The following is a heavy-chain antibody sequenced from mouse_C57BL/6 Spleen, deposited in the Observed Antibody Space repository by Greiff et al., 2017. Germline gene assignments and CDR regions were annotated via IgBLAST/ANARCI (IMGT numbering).Heavy chain of an antibody. V-gene: IGHV1-63*01. J-gene: IGHJ3*01. D-gene: IGHD2-4*01. CDR1: GYTFTNYW. CDR2: IYPGGGYT. Sequence: QVQLQQSGAELVRPGTSVKMSCKASGYTFTNYWIGWAKQRPGHCLEWIGDIYPGGGYTNYNEKFKGKATLTADKSSSTAYMQFSSLTSEDSAIYYCAREGLRRGFAYWGQGTLVTVSA. CDR3: AREGLRRGFAY.